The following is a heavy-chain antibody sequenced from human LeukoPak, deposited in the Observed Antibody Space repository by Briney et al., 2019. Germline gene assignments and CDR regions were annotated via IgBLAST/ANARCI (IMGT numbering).Heavy chain of an antibody. V-gene: IGHV1-2*02. CDR1: GYTFNDYF. D-gene: IGHD2-15*01. CDR3: AGEYGSGGSCRQGFDY. CDR2: INPNSGDT. Sequence: ASVKLSCKASGYTFNDYFMHRLRQAPGQGLEWMGWINPNSGDTNHAQNFQGRVTLTRDTSISTACMELSSLRSDDSAVYYCAGEYGSGGSCRQGFDYWGQGTLVTVSS. J-gene: IGHJ4*02.